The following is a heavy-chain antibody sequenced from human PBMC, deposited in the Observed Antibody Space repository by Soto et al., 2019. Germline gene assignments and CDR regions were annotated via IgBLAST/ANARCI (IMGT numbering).Heavy chain of an antibody. J-gene: IGHJ6*02. CDR1: GGTFSSYA. CDR2: IIPIFGTA. CDR3: ARDTIFGVVRPYGMDV. V-gene: IGHV1-69*13. Sequence: SVKVTCKASGGTFSSYAISWVRQAPGQGLEWMGGIIPIFGTANYAQKFQGRVTITADESTSTAYMELSSLRSEDTAVYYCARDTIFGVVRPYGMDVWGQGTTVTVSS. D-gene: IGHD3-3*01.